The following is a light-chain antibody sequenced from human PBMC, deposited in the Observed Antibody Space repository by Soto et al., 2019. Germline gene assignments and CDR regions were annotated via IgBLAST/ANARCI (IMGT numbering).Light chain of an antibody. CDR3: QQRNYWAWT. V-gene: IGKV3-11*01. CDR1: QSVSDY. J-gene: IGKJ1*01. Sequence: EVVWTQSPATLSLSPGERATLSCTASQSVSDYTAWFEQKPGQPPRLVIYEASNRATGIPDRYSGSGSGTDFTPTISSLDPEDFAVYYCQQRNYWAWTFGQGTKVETK. CDR2: EAS.